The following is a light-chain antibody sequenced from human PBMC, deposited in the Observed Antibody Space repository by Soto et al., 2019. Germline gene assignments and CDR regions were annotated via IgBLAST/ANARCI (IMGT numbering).Light chain of an antibody. Sequence: QSVLTQPPSASGTPGQRVTISCSGGSSNIGTNAVNWYQQLPGTAPKLLIYNNNQRPSGVPDRFSGSKSGTSASLAISGLRSEDEADYYCAAWDDSLSGVVFGGGTKVTVL. CDR3: AAWDDSLSGVV. CDR1: SSNIGTNA. J-gene: IGLJ2*01. CDR2: NNN. V-gene: IGLV1-47*02.